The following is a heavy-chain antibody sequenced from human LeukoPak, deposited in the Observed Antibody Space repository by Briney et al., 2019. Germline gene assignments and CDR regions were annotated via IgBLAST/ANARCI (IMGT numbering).Heavy chain of an antibody. Sequence: GGSLRLSCEASGFTFRSYEMNWVSQAPGKGLEWESYSSGDGRTMYYADSVKGRFTISRDSGTNSLYLQMNSLRAEDTAVYYCARGDGVATRYYYGLDVWGQGTTVTVSS. V-gene: IGHV3-48*03. CDR2: SSGDGRTM. D-gene: IGHD5-12*01. J-gene: IGHJ6*02. CDR3: ARGDGVATRYYYGLDV. CDR1: GFTFRSYE.